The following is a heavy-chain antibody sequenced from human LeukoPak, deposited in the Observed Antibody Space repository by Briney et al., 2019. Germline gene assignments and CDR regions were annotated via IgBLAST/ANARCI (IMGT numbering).Heavy chain of an antibody. V-gene: IGHV3-30*04. J-gene: IGHJ4*02. CDR2: ISYNGSNK. CDR1: GFTFSSYV. D-gene: IGHD2-15*01. CDR3: ARLRGPNCSGGSCYDY. Sequence: GGSLRLSCAASGFTFSSYVMHWVRQAPGKGLEWVAVISYNGSNKYYADSVKGRFTISRDNSKNTLYLQMNSLRAEDTAVYYCARLRGPNCSGGSCYDYWGQGTLVTVSS.